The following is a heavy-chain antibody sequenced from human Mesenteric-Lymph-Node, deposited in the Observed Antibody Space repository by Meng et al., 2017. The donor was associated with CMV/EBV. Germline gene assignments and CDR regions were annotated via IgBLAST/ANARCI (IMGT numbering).Heavy chain of an antibody. CDR1: GFTFSTNP. Sequence: GGSLRLSCAASGFTFSTNPMHWVRQAPGRGLEYVSAISGDGSSTYYANSVKGRFTISRDNSKNTLYLEMGSLRAEDTALYYCAREDSAGSNWFDPWGQGTLVTVSS. V-gene: IGHV3-64*01. J-gene: IGHJ5*02. D-gene: IGHD3-22*01. CDR2: ISGDGSST. CDR3: AREDSAGSNWFDP.